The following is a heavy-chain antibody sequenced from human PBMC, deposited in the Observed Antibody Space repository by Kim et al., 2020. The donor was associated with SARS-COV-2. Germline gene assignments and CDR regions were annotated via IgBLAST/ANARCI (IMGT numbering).Heavy chain of an antibody. V-gene: IGHV1-18*04. Sequence: ASVKVSCKASGYTFTSFGISWVRQAPGQGLEWMGWINAYNGNTNYAQKLQGRVTMTTDTSTNTAFMELKSLRSDDTAVYYCARFYNVNEFDYWGQGTLVTVSS. CDR2: INAYNGNT. J-gene: IGHJ4*02. D-gene: IGHD3-10*02. CDR1: GYTFTSFG. CDR3: ARFYNVNEFDY.